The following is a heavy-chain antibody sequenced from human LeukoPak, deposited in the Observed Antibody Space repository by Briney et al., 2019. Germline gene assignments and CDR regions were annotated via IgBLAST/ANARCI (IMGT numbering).Heavy chain of an antibody. CDR3: ARGSQQLPRPTPDY. CDR2: ISGSGGST. V-gene: IGHV3-23*01. Sequence: GGSLRLSCAASGFTFSSYAMSWVRQAPGKGLEWVSAISGSGGSTYYADSVKGRFTISRDNSKNTLYLQMNSLRAEDTGVYYCARGSQQLPRPTPDYWGQGTLVTVSS. J-gene: IGHJ4*02. D-gene: IGHD2-2*01. CDR1: GFTFSSYA.